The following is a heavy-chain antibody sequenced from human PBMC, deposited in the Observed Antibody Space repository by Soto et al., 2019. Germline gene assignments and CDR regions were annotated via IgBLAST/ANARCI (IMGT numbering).Heavy chain of an antibody. J-gene: IGHJ4*02. V-gene: IGHV1-18*01. CDR3: ARYCSSTSCDRYFDY. CDR2: ISPYNGDT. Sequence: GASVKVSCKASGYSFTNYDISWVRQAPGQGLEWMGWISPYNGDTNYAQKLQGRVTMTTDTSTSTAYMELRSLRSDDTAVYYCARYCSSTSCDRYFDYWGQGTLVTVSS. CDR1: GYSFTNYD. D-gene: IGHD2-2*01.